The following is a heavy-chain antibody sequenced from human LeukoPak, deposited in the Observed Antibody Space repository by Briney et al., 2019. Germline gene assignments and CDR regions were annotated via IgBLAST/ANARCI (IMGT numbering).Heavy chain of an antibody. J-gene: IGHJ6*03. CDR2: ISAYNGNT. CDR1: GYTFTSYG. D-gene: IGHD2-2*02. CDR3: ARDEDCSSTSCYTRGRSYYYYYMDV. Sequence: GASVKVSCKASGYTFTSYGISWVRQAPGQGLEWMGWISAYNGNTNYAQKLQGRVTMTTDTSTSTAYMELRSLRSDDTAVYYCARDEDCSSTSCYTRGRSYYYYYMDVWGKGTTVTVSS. V-gene: IGHV1-18*01.